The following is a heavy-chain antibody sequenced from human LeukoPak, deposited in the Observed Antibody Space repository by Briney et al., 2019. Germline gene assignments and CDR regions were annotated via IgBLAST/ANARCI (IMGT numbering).Heavy chain of an antibody. CDR1: GGSFSGYY. V-gene: IGHV4-34*01. CDR3: ARTMVRGVITTTKKYYFDH. J-gene: IGHJ4*02. CDR2: INHSGST. Sequence: PSETLSLTCAVYGGSFSGYYWSWIRQPPGKGLEWIGEINHSGSTNYNPSLKSRVTISVDTSKNQFSLKLSSVTAADTAVYYCARTMVRGVITTTKKYYFDHWGQGTLVTVSS. D-gene: IGHD3-10*01.